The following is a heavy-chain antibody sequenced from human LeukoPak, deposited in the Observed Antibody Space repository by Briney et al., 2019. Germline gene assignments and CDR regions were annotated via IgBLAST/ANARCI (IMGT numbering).Heavy chain of an antibody. CDR2: IKQDGSEK. D-gene: IGHD4-23*01. Sequence: GGSLRLSCAASGFTFDDYAMHWVRQAPGKGLEWVANIKQDGSEKYYVDSVKGRFTISRDNAKNSLYLQMNSLRAEDTAVYYCASTPATVVTPGFDYWGQGTLVTVSS. V-gene: IGHV3-7*01. CDR1: GFTFDDYA. CDR3: ASTPATVVTPGFDY. J-gene: IGHJ4*02.